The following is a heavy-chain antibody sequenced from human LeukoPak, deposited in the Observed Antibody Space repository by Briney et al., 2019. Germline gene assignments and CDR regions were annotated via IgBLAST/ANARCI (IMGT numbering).Heavy chain of an antibody. V-gene: IGHV1-18*01. D-gene: IGHD4-23*01. CDR3: ARSRAVVTHFDY. CDR2: ISAYNGNT. CDR1: GYTFTRYG. Sequence: ASVKVSCKASGYTFTRYGISWVRQAPRQGVEWMGWISAYNGNTNYAQKLQGRVTMTTDTSTSTAYMELRSLRSDDTAVYYCARSRAVVTHFDYWGQGTLVTVSS. J-gene: IGHJ4*02.